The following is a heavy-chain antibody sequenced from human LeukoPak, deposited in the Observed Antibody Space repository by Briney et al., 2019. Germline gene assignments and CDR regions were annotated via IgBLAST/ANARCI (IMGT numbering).Heavy chain of an antibody. J-gene: IGHJ4*02. Sequence: PGGSLRLSCAASGFSFSSYAMHWVRQAPGKGLEWVAVISYDGSNKYYADSVKGRFTISRDNSKNTLYLQMSSLRAEDTAVYYCVREQQLVQTEYYFDYWGQGTLVTVSS. CDR3: VREQQLVQTEYYFDY. CDR1: GFSFSSYA. CDR2: ISYDGSNK. D-gene: IGHD6-13*01. V-gene: IGHV3-30-3*01.